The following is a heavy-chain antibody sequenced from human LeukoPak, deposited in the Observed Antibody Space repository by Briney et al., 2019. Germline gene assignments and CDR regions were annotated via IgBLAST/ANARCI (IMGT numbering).Heavy chain of an antibody. V-gene: IGHV3-30*01. J-gene: IGHJ4*02. CDR3: ARASGYLRNYFDY. CDR1: GFTFSRYA. CDR2: ISYDGSNK. D-gene: IGHD3-22*01. Sequence: GGSLRLSCAASGFTFSRYAMHWVRQAPGKGLEWVAVISYDGSNKYYADSVKGRFTIPRDNSKNTLYLQMNSLRAEDTAVYYCARASGYLRNYFDYWGQGTLVTVSS.